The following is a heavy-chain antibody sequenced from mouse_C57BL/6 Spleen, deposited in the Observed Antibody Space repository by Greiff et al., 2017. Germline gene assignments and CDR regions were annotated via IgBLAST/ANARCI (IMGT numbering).Heavy chain of an antibody. V-gene: IGHV1-26*01. CDR2: INPNNGGT. Sequence: EVQGVESGPELVKPGASVKISCKASGYTFTDYYMNWVKQSHGKSLEWIGDINPNNGGTSYNQKFKGKATLTVDKSSSTAYMELRSLTSEDSAVYYCARTHYYAMDYWGQGTSVTVSS. CDR3: ARTHYYAMDY. CDR1: GYTFTDYY. J-gene: IGHJ4*01.